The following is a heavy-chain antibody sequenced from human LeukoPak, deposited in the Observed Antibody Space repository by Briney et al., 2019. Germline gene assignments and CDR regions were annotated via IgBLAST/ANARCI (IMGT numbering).Heavy chain of an antibody. Sequence: SETLSLTCTVSGGSISSYYWSWIRQPPGKGLEWIGYIYYSGSTNYSPSLKSRLTISVDTSKNQFSLKLSAVTAADTAVYYCARAYGSSGLGYFDLWGRGTLVTVSS. CDR3: ARAYGSSGLGYFDL. J-gene: IGHJ2*01. V-gene: IGHV4-59*01. CDR2: IYYSGST. D-gene: IGHD6-13*01. CDR1: GGSISSYY.